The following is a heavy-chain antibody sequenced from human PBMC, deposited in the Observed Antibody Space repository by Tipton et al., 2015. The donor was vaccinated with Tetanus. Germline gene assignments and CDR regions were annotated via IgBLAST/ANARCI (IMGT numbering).Heavy chain of an antibody. Sequence: TLSLTCAVSGVSIRSSTYFWGWIRQPPGKALEWIGHIFYTGSSHYNPSFKSRVTMSVDTSKNQFSLRLASVTAADTAVYYCARANNEFPKKGPFDVWGQGILVIVSS. CDR2: IFYTGSS. CDR3: ARANNEFPKKGPFDV. J-gene: IGHJ4*02. D-gene: IGHD1-1*01. CDR1: GVSIRSSTYF. V-gene: IGHV4-39*07.